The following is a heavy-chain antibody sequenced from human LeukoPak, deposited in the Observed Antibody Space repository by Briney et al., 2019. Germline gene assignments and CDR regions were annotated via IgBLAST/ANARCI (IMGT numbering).Heavy chain of an antibody. Sequence: PSETLSLTCAVYGGSFSGYYWSWIRQPPGKGLEWIGEINHSGSTNYNPSLKSRVTISVDTSKNQFSLKLSSVTAADTAVYYCARFVVGQWLINYWGQGALVTVSS. CDR2: INHSGST. D-gene: IGHD6-19*01. J-gene: IGHJ4*02. CDR1: GGSFSGYY. V-gene: IGHV4-34*01. CDR3: ARFVVGQWLINY.